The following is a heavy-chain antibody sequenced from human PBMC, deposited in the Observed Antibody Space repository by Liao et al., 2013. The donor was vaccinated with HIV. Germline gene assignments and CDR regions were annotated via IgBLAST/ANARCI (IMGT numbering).Heavy chain of an antibody. CDR3: ARGSDLDS. CDR1: GGSISSYY. J-gene: IGHJ4*02. V-gene: IGHV4-4*07. Sequence: QVQLQESGPGLVKPSETLSLTCTVSGGSISSYYWSWIRQPAGKGLEWIGRIHPTGNTNYNPSLRSRVTISVDSSTNRFSLLLTSVTAADTAVYYCARGSDLDSWGQGTQVTVSS. CDR2: IHPTGNT.